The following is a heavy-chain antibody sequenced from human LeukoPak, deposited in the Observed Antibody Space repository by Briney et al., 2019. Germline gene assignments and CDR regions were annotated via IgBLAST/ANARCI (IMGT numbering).Heavy chain of an antibody. V-gene: IGHV3-48*03. CDR3: ARLRRDSSSWSFDH. J-gene: IGHJ4*02. D-gene: IGHD6-13*01. Sequence: PGGSLRLSCVVSGFTFSSYEMNWVRQAPGNGLEWVSYISSSGSTMYYADSVKGRFTISRDNAKNSLYLQMNSLRADDTAFYYCARLRRDSSSWSFDHWGQGTLVTVSS. CDR2: ISSSGSTM. CDR1: GFTFSSYE.